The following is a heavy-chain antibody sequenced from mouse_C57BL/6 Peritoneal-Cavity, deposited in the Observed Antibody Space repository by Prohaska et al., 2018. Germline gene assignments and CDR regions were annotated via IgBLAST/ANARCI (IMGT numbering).Heavy chain of an antibody. V-gene: IGHV7-1*01. CDR3: ARDNWDWYFDV. J-gene: IGHJ1*03. D-gene: IGHD4-1*01. CDR2: SRNKANDDTT. CDR1: GFTFSDFY. Sequence: EVKLVESGGGLVQSGRSLRLSCATSGFTFSDFYMEWVRQAPGKGLEWIAASRNKANDDTTEYSASVKGRFIVSRDTSQSILYLQMNALRAEDTAIYYCARDNWDWYFDVWGTGTTVTVSS.